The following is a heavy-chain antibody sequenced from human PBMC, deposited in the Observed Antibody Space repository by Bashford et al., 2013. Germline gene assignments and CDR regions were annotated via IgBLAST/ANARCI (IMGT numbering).Heavy chain of an antibody. CDR1: GYTFTGYY. J-gene: IGHJ4*02. D-gene: IGHD3-22*01. Sequence: ASVKVSCKASGYTFTGYYMHWVRQATGQGVEWMGWINPDGGSPRYAQKFQGRVTMTTDTSTSTAYMELSSLISEDTAIYYCARTYLHDGSGFYVWGQGALVTVSS. CDR3: ARTYLHDGSGFYV. CDR2: INPDGGSP. V-gene: IGHV1-2*02.